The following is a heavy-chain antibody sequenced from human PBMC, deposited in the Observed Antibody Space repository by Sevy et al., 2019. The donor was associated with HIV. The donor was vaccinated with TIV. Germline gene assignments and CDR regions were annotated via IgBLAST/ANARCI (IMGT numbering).Heavy chain of an antibody. V-gene: IGHV3-48*02. CDR1: GFTFSSYS. CDR2: ISSSSSTI. D-gene: IGHD6-13*01. Sequence: GGSLRLSCAASGFTFSSYSMNWVRQAPGKGLEWVSYISSSSSTIYYADAVKGRFTISRDNAKNSLYLQMTSLRDEDTAVYYCASKMGFQGIAVNWGQGTLVTVSS. CDR3: ASKMGFQGIAVN. J-gene: IGHJ4*02.